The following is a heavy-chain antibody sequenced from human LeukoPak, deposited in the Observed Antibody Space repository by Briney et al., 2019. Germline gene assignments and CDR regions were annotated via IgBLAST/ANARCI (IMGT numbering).Heavy chain of an antibody. CDR1: GYSFTTYW. CDR2: IFPGDSDT. J-gene: IGHJ3*02. CDR3: ARPNLMAASSNDAFDI. Sequence: PGESLKISCKCSGYSFTTYWIGWVRQMPGKGLEWMAIIFPGDSDTRYSPSFRGQVTISADKSISTAYLQWRSLKASDTAMYYCARPNLMAASSNDAFDIWGQGTMVTVSS. V-gene: IGHV5-51*01. D-gene: IGHD6-13*01.